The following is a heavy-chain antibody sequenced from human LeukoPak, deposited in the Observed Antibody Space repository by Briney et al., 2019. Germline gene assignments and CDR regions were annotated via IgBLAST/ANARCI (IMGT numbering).Heavy chain of an antibody. CDR1: GFTFSSYA. J-gene: IGHJ6*02. D-gene: IGHD4-17*01. V-gene: IGHV3-23*01. CDR3: AREEDYGDYYYYYGMDV. Sequence: GGSLRLSCAASGFTFSSYAMSWVRQAPGKGLEWVSGISGSGGNTYSADSVRGRFTISRDNSKNTLYLQMNSLRAEDTAVYYCAREEDYGDYYYYYGMDVWGQGTTVTVSS. CDR2: ISGSGGNT.